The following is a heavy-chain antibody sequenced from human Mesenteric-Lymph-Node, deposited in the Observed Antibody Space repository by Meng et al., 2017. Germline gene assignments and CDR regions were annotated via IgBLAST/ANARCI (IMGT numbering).Heavy chain of an antibody. Sequence: QVQLMESGGGVVQPGRSLRLSCAASGFTFSRYAIHWVRQAPGKGLEWVAVVSDDGVDKLYTDSVKGRFTISRDNSKNTLYLQMNSLRIEDTAVFHCAKGASYSSGPYYFDYCGQGTLVTVSS. CDR2: VSDDGVDK. CDR3: AKGASYSSGPYYFDY. J-gene: IGHJ4*02. V-gene: IGHV3-30*18. D-gene: IGHD6-19*01. CDR1: GFTFSRYA.